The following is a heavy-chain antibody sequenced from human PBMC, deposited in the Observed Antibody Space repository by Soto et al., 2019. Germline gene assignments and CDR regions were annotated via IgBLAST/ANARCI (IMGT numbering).Heavy chain of an antibody. D-gene: IGHD3-16*01. J-gene: IGHJ4*02. CDR3: ARRWGDYFDY. V-gene: IGHV4-59*08. CDR1: GGSISSFY. Sequence: SETLSLTCTVSGGSISSFYWSWIRQPPGKGLEWIGYIYYSGSTNYNPSLKSRVTISVDTSKNQFSLKLSLKLSSVTAADTAVYYCARRWGDYFDYWGQGTLVTVSS. CDR2: IYYSGST.